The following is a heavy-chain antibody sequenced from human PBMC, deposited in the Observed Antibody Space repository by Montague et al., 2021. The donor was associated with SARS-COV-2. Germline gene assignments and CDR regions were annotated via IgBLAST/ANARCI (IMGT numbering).Heavy chain of an antibody. Sequence: FRSLSFAATGFPFSSYPMHWFRQAPGKGLDWVAVISYDGKVKVYADSVKGRFTISRDDSKSTLYLQMNSLKTEDTAVYYCARDMIRGAPDYFDYWGQGTLVTVSS. D-gene: IGHD3-10*01. J-gene: IGHJ4*02. CDR3: ARDMIRGAPDYFDY. V-gene: IGHV3-30*04. CDR1: GFPFSSYP. CDR2: ISYDGKVK.